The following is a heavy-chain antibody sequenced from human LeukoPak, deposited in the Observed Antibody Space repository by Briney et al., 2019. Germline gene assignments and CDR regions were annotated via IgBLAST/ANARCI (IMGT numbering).Heavy chain of an antibody. D-gene: IGHD3-22*01. V-gene: IGHV3-11*01. Sequence: GGSLRLSCAASGFTFSDYYMTWIRQAPGKGLEWISYISNSGSTIYYADSVKGRFTISRDNAKNSLYLQMNSLRAEDTAVYYCARGTYYYDSSGYYSIDYWAREPWSPSPQ. CDR2: ISNSGSTI. J-gene: IGHJ4*02. CDR3: ARGTYYYDSSGYYSIDY. CDR1: GFTFSDYY.